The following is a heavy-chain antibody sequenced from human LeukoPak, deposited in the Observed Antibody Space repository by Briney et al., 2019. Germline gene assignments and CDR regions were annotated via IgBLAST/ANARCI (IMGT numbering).Heavy chain of an antibody. CDR1: GGSISSYY. D-gene: IGHD4-17*01. CDR3: ARMTTVTSQFQH. J-gene: IGHJ1*01. Sequence: PSETLSLTCTVPGGSISSYYCTWIRQPPGKGLERIGHIYYSGSTNYNPSLKSRVTKSVDTSKNQFSLNLSSGPAADTAVYYCARMTTVTSQFQHWGQGTLVTVSS. CDR2: IYYSGST. V-gene: IGHV4-59*01.